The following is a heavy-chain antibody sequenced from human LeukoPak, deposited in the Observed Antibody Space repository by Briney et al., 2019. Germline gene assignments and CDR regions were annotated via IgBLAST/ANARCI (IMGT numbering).Heavy chain of an antibody. D-gene: IGHD5-18*01. Sequence: GGSLRLSCAASGFTFSSYWMHWVRQAPGKGLVWVSRINSDGSSTSYADSVKGRFTISRDNAKNTLYLQMNSLRAEDTAVYYCAREGGYSYSYSFIRWFDPWGQGTLVTVSS. V-gene: IGHV3-74*01. CDR2: INSDGSST. J-gene: IGHJ5*02. CDR1: GFTFSSYW. CDR3: AREGGYSYSYSFIRWFDP.